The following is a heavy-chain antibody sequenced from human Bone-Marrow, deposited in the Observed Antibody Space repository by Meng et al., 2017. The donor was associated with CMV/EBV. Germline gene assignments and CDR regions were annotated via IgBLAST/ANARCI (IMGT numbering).Heavy chain of an antibody. CDR3: ARGQLWSGSGDIGY. CDR1: GYTFTGYY. Sequence: ASVKVSCKASGYTFTGYYMHWVRQAPGQGLEWMGWINPNSGGTNYAQKFQGRVTMTRDTSTSTAYMELSRLRSDDTAVYYCARGQLWSGSGDIGYWGQGTLVTFSS. CDR2: INPNSGGT. D-gene: IGHD3-3*01. V-gene: IGHV1-2*02. J-gene: IGHJ4*02.